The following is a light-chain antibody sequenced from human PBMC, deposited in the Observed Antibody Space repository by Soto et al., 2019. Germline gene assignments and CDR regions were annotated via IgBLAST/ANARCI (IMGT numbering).Light chain of an antibody. J-gene: IGKJ4*01. V-gene: IGKV1-39*01. CDR3: QQRYSTPIT. Sequence: DIQMTQSPSSLSASVGDRVTITCRASQSISSYLNWYQQKPGKAPKLLIYAASSLQSGVPSRFSGSGSGTDFTLTTSSLQPEDFATYYCQQRYSTPITFGGGTKVEI. CDR2: AAS. CDR1: QSISSY.